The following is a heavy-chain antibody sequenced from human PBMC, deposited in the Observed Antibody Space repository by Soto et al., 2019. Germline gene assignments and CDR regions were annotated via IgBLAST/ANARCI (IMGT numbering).Heavy chain of an antibody. CDR3: AKDIRVFGVVITYYGMDV. J-gene: IGHJ6*02. CDR1: GFTFSDYY. D-gene: IGHD3-3*01. V-gene: IGHV3-11*04. Sequence: GGSLRLSCAASGFTFSDYYMSWIRQAPGKGLEWVADISSSGSTIYYADSVKGRFTISRDNSKNTLYLQMNSLRAEDTAVYYCAKDIRVFGVVITYYGMDVWGQGTTVTVSS. CDR2: ISSSGSTI.